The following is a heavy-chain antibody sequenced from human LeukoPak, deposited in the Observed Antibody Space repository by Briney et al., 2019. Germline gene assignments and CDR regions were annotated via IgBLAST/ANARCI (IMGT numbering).Heavy chain of an antibody. D-gene: IGHD6-19*01. CDR1: GYTFSNYY. Sequence: ASVKVSCTASGYTFSNYYMHWVRQAPGQGLEWMGWINPNSGGTNYAQKFQGRVTMTRDTSISTAYMELSRLRSDDTAVYYCARGKQWLVPFDYWGQGTLVTVSS. CDR3: ARGKQWLVPFDY. V-gene: IGHV1-2*02. CDR2: INPNSGGT. J-gene: IGHJ4*02.